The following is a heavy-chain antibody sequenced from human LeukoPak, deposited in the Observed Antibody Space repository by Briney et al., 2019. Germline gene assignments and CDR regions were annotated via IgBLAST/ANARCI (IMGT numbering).Heavy chain of an antibody. J-gene: IGHJ5*02. CDR1: GFTFSSYG. CDR2: ISYHGSNK. Sequence: GGSLRLSCDASGFTFSSYGMHWVRQAPGKGLEWVAAISYHGSNKNYADSVKGRCTISRDNSKNTLYLQMNSLRPEDTAVYYCAKEGGIYCSSTSCSENWFDPWGQGTLVTVSS. V-gene: IGHV3-30*18. CDR3: AKEGGIYCSSTSCSENWFDP. D-gene: IGHD2-2*01.